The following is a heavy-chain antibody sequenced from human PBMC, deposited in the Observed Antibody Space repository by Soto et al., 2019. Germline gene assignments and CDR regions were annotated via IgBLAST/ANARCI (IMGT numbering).Heavy chain of an antibody. Sequence: SETLSLTCTVSGGSISSYYWSWIRQPPGKGLEWIGYIYYSGSTNYNPSLKSRVTISVDTSKNQFSLKLSSVTAADTAVYYCARRQRRYSSSWYPTYYFDYWGQGTLVTVSS. CDR3: ARRQRRYSSSWYPTYYFDY. CDR1: GGSISSYY. J-gene: IGHJ4*02. D-gene: IGHD6-13*01. CDR2: IYYSGST. V-gene: IGHV4-59*08.